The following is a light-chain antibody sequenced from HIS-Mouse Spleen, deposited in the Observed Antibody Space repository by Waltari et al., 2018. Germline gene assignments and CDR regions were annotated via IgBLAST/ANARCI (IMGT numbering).Light chain of an antibody. Sequence: SYVLTQPPSASVAPGKTARFTGGGTNIGSKGVHWYQQKPGQAPVLVVYDDSARPSGIPERFSGSNSGNTATLTISRVEAGDEADYYCQVWDSSSDHVVFGGGTKLTVL. J-gene: IGLJ2*01. CDR2: DDS. V-gene: IGLV3-21*03. CDR3: QVWDSSSDHVV. CDR1: NIGSKG.